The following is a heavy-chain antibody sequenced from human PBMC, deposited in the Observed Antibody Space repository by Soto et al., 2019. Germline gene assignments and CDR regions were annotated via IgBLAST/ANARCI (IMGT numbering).Heavy chain of an antibody. CDR3: ARDLGYYDSSGYFDY. CDR2: ISGSDSII. CDR1: GFTFSDYY. Sequence: QVQLVESGGGLVKPGGSLRLSCAASGFTFSDYYMSWIRQAPGKGLEWVSYISGSDSIIYYADSVKGRFTISRDNAKNSLYLQMNSRRAEDTAVYYCARDLGYYDSSGYFDYWGQGTLVTVSS. D-gene: IGHD3-22*01. V-gene: IGHV3-11*01. J-gene: IGHJ4*02.